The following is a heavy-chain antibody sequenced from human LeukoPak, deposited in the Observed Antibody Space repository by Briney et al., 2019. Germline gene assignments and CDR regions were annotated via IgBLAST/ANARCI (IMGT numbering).Heavy chain of an antibody. J-gene: IGHJ6*03. CDR2: INSDGSST. Sequence: QPGGSLRLSCAASGFTFSSYWMHWVRQAPGKGLVWVSRINSDGSSTSYADSVKGRFTISRDNAKNSLYLQMNSLRAEDTAVYYCARRTLAVTTPYRSSNYYMDVWGKGTTVTVSS. CDR1: GFTFSSYW. CDR3: ARRTLAVTTPYRSSNYYMDV. D-gene: IGHD4-17*01. V-gene: IGHV3-74*01.